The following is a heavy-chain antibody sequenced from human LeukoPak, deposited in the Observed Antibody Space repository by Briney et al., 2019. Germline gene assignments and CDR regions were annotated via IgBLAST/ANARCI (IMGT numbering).Heavy chain of an antibody. CDR3: ARVGVVVPANAFDI. Sequence: GGSLRLSCAASGFTFSSYSMNWVRQAPGKGLEWVSSISSSSSYIYYADSVKGRFTISRDNAKNSLYLQMNSLRAEDTAVYYCARVGVVVPANAFDIWGQGTMVTVSS. D-gene: IGHD2-2*01. J-gene: IGHJ3*02. CDR2: ISSSSSYI. CDR1: GFTFSSYS. V-gene: IGHV3-21*01.